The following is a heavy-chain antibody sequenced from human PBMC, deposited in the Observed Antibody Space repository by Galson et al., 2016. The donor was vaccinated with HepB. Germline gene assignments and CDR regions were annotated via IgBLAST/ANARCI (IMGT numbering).Heavy chain of an antibody. CDR2: IDYSGTT. CDR1: GDSISSGGYF. D-gene: IGHD1-26*01. J-gene: IGHJ6*02. CDR3: ARGPWGLYGMDV. Sequence: TLSLTCTVSGDSISSGGYFWSWIRQHPGKGLEWIGYIDYSGTTYYNPSLKSRVTISVDTSKNQFSLKLNSVTAADTAVYYCARGPWGLYGMDVWGQGTTVTVSS. V-gene: IGHV4-31*03.